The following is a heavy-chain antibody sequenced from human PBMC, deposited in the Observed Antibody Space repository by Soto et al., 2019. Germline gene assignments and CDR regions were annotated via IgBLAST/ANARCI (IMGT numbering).Heavy chain of an antibody. CDR3: ATDSSAGGYYYYGMDV. CDR1: GYTFTSYD. CDR2: MNPNSGNT. D-gene: IGHD6-6*01. Sequence: ASVKVSCKASGYTFTSYDINWVRQATGQGLEWMGWMNPNSGNTGYAQKFQGRVTMTRNTSISTAYMELSSLRSEDTAVYYCATDSSAGGYYYYGMDVWGQGTTVTVSS. V-gene: IGHV1-8*01. J-gene: IGHJ6*02.